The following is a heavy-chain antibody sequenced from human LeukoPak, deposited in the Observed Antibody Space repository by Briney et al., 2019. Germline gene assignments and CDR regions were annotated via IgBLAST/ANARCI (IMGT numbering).Heavy chain of an antibody. V-gene: IGHV4-34*01. CDR3: ARVLAARTDY. CDR1: GGSFSGYY. Sequence: SETLSLTCAVYGGSFSGYYWSWIRQPPGKGLEWIGEINHSGSTNYNPSLKSRVTISVDTSKNQSSLKLSSVTAADTAVYYCARVLAARTDYWGQGTLVTVSS. J-gene: IGHJ4*02. D-gene: IGHD6-6*01. CDR2: INHSGST.